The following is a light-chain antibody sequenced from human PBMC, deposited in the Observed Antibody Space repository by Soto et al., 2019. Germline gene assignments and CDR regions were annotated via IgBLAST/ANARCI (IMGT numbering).Light chain of an antibody. CDR1: QDIRDY. CDR3: QKYGGTPYT. CDR2: AAS. Sequence: DIQMTQSPSSLSASVGDRVTITCRASQDIRDYLVWYQQRPGKVPTLLIYAASTLQSGVPSRFSGSGYGTEFTLTSSILQSEDVATYYCQKYGGTPYTFGPGTKVDLK. J-gene: IGKJ3*01. V-gene: IGKV1-27*01.